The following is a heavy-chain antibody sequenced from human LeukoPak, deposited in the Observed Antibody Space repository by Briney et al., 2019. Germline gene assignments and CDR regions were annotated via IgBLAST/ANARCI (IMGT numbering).Heavy chain of an antibody. CDR1: GGSISSGDYY. V-gene: IGHV4-30-4*08. J-gene: IGHJ4*02. Sequence: SETLSLTCTVSGGSISSGDYYWRWIRQPPGKGLEWIGYIYYSGSTYYNPSLKSRVTISVDTSKNQFSLKLSSVTAADTAVYYCARVKKTTVAFWGQGTLVTVSS. D-gene: IGHD4-23*01. CDR2: IYYSGST. CDR3: ARVKKTTVAF.